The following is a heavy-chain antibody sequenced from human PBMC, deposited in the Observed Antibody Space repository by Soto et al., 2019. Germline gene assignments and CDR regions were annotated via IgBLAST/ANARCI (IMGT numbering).Heavy chain of an antibody. Sequence: GGSLRHSCAASGFTFSSYGMHWVRQAPGKGLEWVAVIWYDGSNKYYADSVKGRFTISRDNSKNTLYLQMNSLRAEDTAVYYCARDRAVAADSGYYYGMDVWGQGTTVTVSS. CDR2: IWYDGSNK. J-gene: IGHJ6*02. CDR3: ARDRAVAADSGYYYGMDV. CDR1: GFTFSSYG. V-gene: IGHV3-33*01. D-gene: IGHD6-19*01.